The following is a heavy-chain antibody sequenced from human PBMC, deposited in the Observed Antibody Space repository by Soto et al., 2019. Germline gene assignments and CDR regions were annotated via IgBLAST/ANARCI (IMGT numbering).Heavy chain of an antibody. J-gene: IGHJ6*02. CDR2: IYESGTT. V-gene: IGHV4-30-4*08. CDR3: ASSERIQLWLHGMDV. Sequence: TSETLSLTCTVSGGSISSSRYYWGWIRQPPGKGLEWIGYIYESGTTYYSPPLQSRVTISVDTSKNQFSLTLSSVTAADTAVYYCASSERIQLWLHGMDVWGQGTMVTVSS. CDR1: GGSISSSRYY. D-gene: IGHD5-18*01.